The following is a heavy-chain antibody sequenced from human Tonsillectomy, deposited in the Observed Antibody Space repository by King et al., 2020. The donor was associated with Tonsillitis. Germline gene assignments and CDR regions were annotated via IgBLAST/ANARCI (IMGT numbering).Heavy chain of an antibody. CDR1: GYSISSGYY. V-gene: IGHV4-38-2*02. J-gene: IGHJ4*02. CDR2: IYHSGST. Sequence: VQLQESGPGLVKPSETLSLTCTVSGYSISSGYYWGWIRQPPGKGLEWLGSIYHSGSTYYNPSLKSRVTISVDTSKNQFSLKLSSVTAADTAVYYCARDTSRIHDYWGQGTLVTVSS. D-gene: IGHD2-2*01. CDR3: ARDTSRIHDY.